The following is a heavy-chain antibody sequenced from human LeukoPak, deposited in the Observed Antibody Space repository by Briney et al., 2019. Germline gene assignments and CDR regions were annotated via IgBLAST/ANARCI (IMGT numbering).Heavy chain of an antibody. J-gene: IGHJ6*02. D-gene: IGHD3-16*01. CDR1: GYTFTTYD. Sequence: ASVKVSCKASGYTFTTYDINWVRQATGQGLEWMGSINSYSGNIGYAQKFQGRVSMTRDTSLSTAYMELYSLTSEDTAVYYCARGRRERVAPFARITYSYYNMDVWGQGTTVIVSS. CDR2: INSYSGNI. V-gene: IGHV1-8*01. CDR3: ARGRRERVAPFARITYSYYNMDV.